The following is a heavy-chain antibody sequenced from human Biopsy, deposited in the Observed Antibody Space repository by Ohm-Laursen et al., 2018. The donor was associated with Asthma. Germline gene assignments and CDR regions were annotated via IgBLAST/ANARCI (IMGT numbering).Heavy chain of an antibody. J-gene: IGHJ6*02. Sequence: GSLRLSCSASGFTFSDSYMSWIRQAPGKGLEWISYIGSTRLYTNSADSVKGRLSISRDNAKNSLYLHMNSLRVEDTAVYYCARHLSPGYHHYAMDAWGQGTTVTVSS. V-gene: IGHV3-11*06. CDR2: IGSTRLYT. D-gene: IGHD3-16*02. CDR3: ARHLSPGYHHYAMDA. CDR1: GFTFSDSY.